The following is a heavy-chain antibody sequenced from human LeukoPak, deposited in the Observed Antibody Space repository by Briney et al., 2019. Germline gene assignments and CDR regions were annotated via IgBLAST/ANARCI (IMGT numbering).Heavy chain of an antibody. Sequence: ASVKVSCKASGYTFTSYYMHWVRQAPGQGLEWMGIINPSGGSTTYAQKFQGRVTMTRDTSTSTVYIELSSLRSEDTAVYYCARDFKGYYYYVMDVGGQGTTVTVS. J-gene: IGHJ6*02. V-gene: IGHV1-46*01. CDR3: ARDFKGYYYYVMDV. CDR2: INPSGGST. CDR1: GYTFTSYY.